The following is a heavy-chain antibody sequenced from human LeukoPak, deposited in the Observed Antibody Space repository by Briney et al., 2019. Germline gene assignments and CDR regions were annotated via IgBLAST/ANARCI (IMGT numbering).Heavy chain of an antibody. CDR2: ISSSGSTV. CDR3: ARGTVAGKAPY. J-gene: IGHJ4*02. CDR1: GFTFSSHS. V-gene: IGHV3-48*01. D-gene: IGHD6-19*01. Sequence: GGSLRLSCAASGFTFSSHSMNWVRQAPGKGLEWVSYISSSGSTVYYADSVKGRFSISRDNAKNSLHLQMNSLRVEDTAVYYCARGTVAGKAPYWGQGTLVTVSS.